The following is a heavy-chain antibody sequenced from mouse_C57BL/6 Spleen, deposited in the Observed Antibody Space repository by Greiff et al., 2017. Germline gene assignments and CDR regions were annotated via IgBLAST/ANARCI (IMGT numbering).Heavy chain of an antibody. Sequence: VQLQQSGAELMKPGASVKLSCTATGYTFTGSWIEWVKQRPGHGLEWIGEILPGSGSNNYNEKFKGKATFTADTSSNTAYMQRSSLTTEDIAIYYWARRSNYAMDYWGQGTSVTVSS. CDR2: ILPGSGSN. D-gene: IGHD5-1*01. CDR1: GYTFTGSW. J-gene: IGHJ4*01. CDR3: ARRSNYAMDY. V-gene: IGHV1-9*01.